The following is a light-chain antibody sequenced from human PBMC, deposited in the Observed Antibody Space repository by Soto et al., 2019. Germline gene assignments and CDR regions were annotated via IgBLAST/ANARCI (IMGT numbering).Light chain of an antibody. CDR3: QSYDSSLSGYV. V-gene: IGLV1-40*01. CDR1: SSNIGAGYD. CDR2: GNS. Sequence: QSVLTPPPSVSGAPGQRVTISCTGSSSNIGAGYDVHWYQQLPGTAPKVLIYGNSNRPSGVPDRFSGSKSGTSASLAITGLQAEDEADYDCQSYDSSLSGYVFGTGTKLTVL. J-gene: IGLJ1*01.